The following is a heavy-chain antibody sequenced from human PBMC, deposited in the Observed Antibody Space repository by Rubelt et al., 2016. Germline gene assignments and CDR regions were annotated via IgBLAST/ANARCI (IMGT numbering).Heavy chain of an antibody. Sequence: GKGLEWIGSIHYSGSTYYNPSLKSRVTISVDTSKNQFSLKLTSVTAADTAVYYCARAYCGSDCYPRGYFQPWGQGTLVTVSS. J-gene: IGHJ1*01. D-gene: IGHD2-21*02. CDR2: IHYSGST. V-gene: IGHV4-39*07. CDR3: ARAYCGSDCYPRGYFQP.